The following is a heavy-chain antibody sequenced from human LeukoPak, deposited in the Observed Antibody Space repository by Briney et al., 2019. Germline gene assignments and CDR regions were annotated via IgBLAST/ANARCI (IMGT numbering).Heavy chain of an antibody. CDR2: IWYDGSNK. V-gene: IGHV3-33*06. D-gene: IGHD5-12*01. Sequence: GGSLRLSCAASGFTFSSYGMHWVRQAPGKGLEWVAVIWYDGSNKYYADSVKGRFTISRDNSKNTLYLQMNSLRAEDTAVYYCAKDLAQVATATPFDYWGQGTLVTVSS. CDR1: GFTFSSYG. CDR3: AKDLAQVATATPFDY. J-gene: IGHJ4*02.